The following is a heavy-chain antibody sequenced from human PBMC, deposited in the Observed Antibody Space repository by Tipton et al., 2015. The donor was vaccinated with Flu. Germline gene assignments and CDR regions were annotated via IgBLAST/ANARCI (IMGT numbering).Heavy chain of an antibody. CDR3: ARGLVEMATSSYYYYGMDV. D-gene: IGHD5-24*01. CDR1: GFTFSSYA. CDR2: ISSNGGST. Sequence: SLRLSCAASGFTFSSYAMHWVRQAPGKGLEYVSAISSNGGSTYYANSVKGRFTISRDNSKNTLYLQMGSLRAEDMAVYYCARGLVEMATSSYYYYGMDVWGQGTTVTAPS. V-gene: IGHV3-64*01. J-gene: IGHJ6*02.